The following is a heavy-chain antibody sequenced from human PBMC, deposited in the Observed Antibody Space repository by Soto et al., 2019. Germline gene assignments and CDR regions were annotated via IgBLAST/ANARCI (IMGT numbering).Heavy chain of an antibody. D-gene: IGHD2-2*01. CDR3: AHRGVVEYEAGFGS. V-gene: IGHV2-5*02. Sequence: QITLKESGPTLVKSTQTLTLTCTFSGFSLTTSRVGVGWIRQPPGKALQWLAMIYWDDDKRYTPSLKSRLTVTRDTSKSQVVLTMTNMDPVDTATYYCAHRGVVEYEAGFGSWGQGIVVTVSS. CDR1: GFSLTTSRVG. CDR2: IYWDDDK. J-gene: IGHJ4*02.